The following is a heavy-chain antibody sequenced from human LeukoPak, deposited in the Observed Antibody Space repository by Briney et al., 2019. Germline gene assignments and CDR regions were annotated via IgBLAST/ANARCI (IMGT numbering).Heavy chain of an antibody. D-gene: IGHD5-12*01. CDR1: GYTFTSYD. J-gene: IGHJ5*02. Sequence: ASVKVSCKASGYTFTSYDINWVRQATGQGLEWMGWMNPNSGNTGYAQKFQGGVTMTRNTSISTAYMELSSLRSEDTAVYYCVRMVATSGTNWFDPWGQGTLVTVSS. CDR2: MNPNSGNT. V-gene: IGHV1-8*01. CDR3: VRMVATSGTNWFDP.